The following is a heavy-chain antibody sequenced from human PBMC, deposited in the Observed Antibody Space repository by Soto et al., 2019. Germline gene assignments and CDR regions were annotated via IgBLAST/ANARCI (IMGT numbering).Heavy chain of an antibody. CDR1: GDSVSSNSAA. V-gene: IGHV6-1*01. CDR2: TYYRSKWYN. D-gene: IGHD6-13*01. Sequence: PSQTLSLPCVISGDSVSSNSAAWNWIRQSPSRGLEWLGRTYYRSKWYNDYAVSVKSRITINPDTSKNQFSLQLNSVTPEDTAVYYCARVKAAGHYYYYYMDVWGKGTTVTVSS. J-gene: IGHJ6*03. CDR3: ARVKAAGHYYYYYMDV.